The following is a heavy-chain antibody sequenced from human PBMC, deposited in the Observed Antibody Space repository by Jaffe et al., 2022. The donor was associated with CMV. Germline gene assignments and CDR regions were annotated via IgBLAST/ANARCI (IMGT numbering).Heavy chain of an antibody. J-gene: IGHJ4*02. CDR3: ARGLTPLYSSSFRYFDY. D-gene: IGHD6-6*01. Sequence: QVQLQESGPGLVKPSETLSLTCTVSGGSISSYYWSWIRQPPGKGLEWIGYIYYSGSTNYNPSLKSRVTISVDTSKNQFSLKLSSVTAADTAVYYCARGLTPLYSSSFRYFDYWGQGTLVTVSS. CDR1: GGSISSYY. V-gene: IGHV4-59*01. CDR2: IYYSGST.